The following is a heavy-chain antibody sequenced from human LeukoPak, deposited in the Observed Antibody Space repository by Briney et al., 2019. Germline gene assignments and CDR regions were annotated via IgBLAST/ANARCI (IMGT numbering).Heavy chain of an antibody. V-gene: IGHV1-24*01. CDR3: ATDRGWELSDAFDI. D-gene: IGHD1-26*01. CDR1: GYTLTELS. Sequence: ASVKVSCKVSGYTLTELSMHWVRQAPGKGLEWMGGFDPEDGETIYAQKFQGRVTMTEDTSTDTAYMELSSLRSEDTAVYYRATDRGWELSDAFDIWGQGTMVTVSS. J-gene: IGHJ3*02. CDR2: FDPEDGET.